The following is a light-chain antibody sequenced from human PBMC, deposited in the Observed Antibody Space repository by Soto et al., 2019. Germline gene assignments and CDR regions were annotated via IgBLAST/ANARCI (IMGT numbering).Light chain of an antibody. V-gene: IGKV1-39*01. CDR3: XXSLGIPYT. CDR1: QTISTY. J-gene: IGKJ2*01. CDR2: AAS. Sequence: DIQMTQSPSALSASVGDRVTITCRASQTISTYLNWYQQKPGKAPKLLIYAASTLQSGVPSRFSGRGSGTXXXXXXXXLQPXDFXXXXXXXSLGIPYTFGQGTRLEIK.